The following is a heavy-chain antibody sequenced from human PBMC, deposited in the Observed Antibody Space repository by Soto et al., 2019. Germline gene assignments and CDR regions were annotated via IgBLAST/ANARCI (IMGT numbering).Heavy chain of an antibody. CDR3: LRGDKGGFDL. Sequence: EVQLVESEGGLVQRGGSLRLSCAASGFTFNYYWMHWVRQAPGQGLVWVSHIHSDGSTTTYADSVKGRFTISRDNAKNTLYLQMNSLRAEDTAVYHCLRGDKGGFDLWGQGTTVTVSS. J-gene: IGHJ3*01. V-gene: IGHV3-74*01. CDR2: IHSDGSTT. CDR1: GFTFNYYW. D-gene: IGHD2-21*02.